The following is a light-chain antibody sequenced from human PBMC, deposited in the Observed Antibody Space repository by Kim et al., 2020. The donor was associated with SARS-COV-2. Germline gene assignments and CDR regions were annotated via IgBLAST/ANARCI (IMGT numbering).Light chain of an antibody. Sequence: ELTQPPSASGTPGQRVSISCSGSRSSFGRTSINWYQQVPGTAPKLLIYSDNQRPSGVPDRFSASKTGTSASLAISGLQSEDEADYHCAAWDDSLKSYVFGTGTKVTVL. CDR3: AAWDDSLKSYV. J-gene: IGLJ1*01. CDR2: SDN. V-gene: IGLV1-44*01. CDR1: RSSFGRTS.